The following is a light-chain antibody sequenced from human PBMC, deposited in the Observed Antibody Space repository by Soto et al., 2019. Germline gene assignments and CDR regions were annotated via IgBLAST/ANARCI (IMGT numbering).Light chain of an antibody. J-gene: IGKJ1*01. Sequence: IVMTQSPATLSVSPGERVTLSCRASHSVSSAVAWDQQKPGQAPRLLIYRASTRATGLPARFSGSGSGTDSSITISSLQSEDFAFHYCQPYATWPWTFVQGTKVDMK. CDR2: RAS. CDR3: QPYATWPWT. V-gene: IGKV3-15*01. CDR1: HSVSSA.